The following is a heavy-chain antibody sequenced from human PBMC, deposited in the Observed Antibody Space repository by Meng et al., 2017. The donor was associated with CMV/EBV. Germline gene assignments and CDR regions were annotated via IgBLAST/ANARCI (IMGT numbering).Heavy chain of an antibody. CDR3: ARDGVSIVGATTVDY. J-gene: IGHJ4*02. V-gene: IGHV1-18*01. Sequence: ASVKVSCKASGYTFTSYGISWVRQAPGQGLEWMGWISAYNGNTNYPQKLQGRVTMTTDTSTSTAYMELRSLRSDDTAVYYCARDGVSIVGATTVDYWGQGTLVTVSS. CDR1: GYTFTSYG. CDR2: ISAYNGNT. D-gene: IGHD1-26*01.